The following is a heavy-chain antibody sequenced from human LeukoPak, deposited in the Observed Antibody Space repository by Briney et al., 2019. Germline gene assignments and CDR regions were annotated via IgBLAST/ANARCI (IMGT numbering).Heavy chain of an antibody. J-gene: IGHJ4*02. CDR1: GGSISSYY. Sequence: SETLSLTCTVSGGSISSYYWGWIRQPPGKGLEWMGYIYHTGSTNYNPSLKSRVTISVDTSKNQFSLKLSSVTAADTAVYYCARTYSETSIDYWGQGTLVTVSS. CDR3: ARTYSETSIDY. V-gene: IGHV4-59*01. D-gene: IGHD1-26*01. CDR2: IYHTGST.